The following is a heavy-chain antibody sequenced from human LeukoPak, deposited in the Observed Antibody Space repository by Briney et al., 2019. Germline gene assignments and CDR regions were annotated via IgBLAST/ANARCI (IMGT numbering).Heavy chain of an antibody. CDR1: GFTFSSYW. J-gene: IGHJ5*02. D-gene: IGHD3-10*01. CDR3: ARGVRGVITFDP. Sequence: PGGSLRLPCAASGFTFSSYWMHWVRQAPGKGLVWVSRINSDGSSTSYADSVKGRFTISRDNAKNSLYLQMNSLRAEDTAVYYCARGVRGVITFDPWGQGTLVTVSS. CDR2: INSDGSST. V-gene: IGHV3-74*01.